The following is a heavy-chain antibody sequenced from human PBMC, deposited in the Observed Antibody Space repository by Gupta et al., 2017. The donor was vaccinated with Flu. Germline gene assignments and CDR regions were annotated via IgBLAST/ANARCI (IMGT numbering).Heavy chain of an antibody. D-gene: IGHD2-2*01. V-gene: IGHV3-48*03. CDR1: EFTFSNYE. J-gene: IGHJ6*04. CDR2: ISSRGSTI. Sequence: EVQLVESGGGLVQPGGSLRLSCAASEFTFSNYEMNWVRQAPAKGLEWVSYISSRGSTIYYADSVKGRFTISRDNAKNSLYLQMNSLRAEDTAIYYCVRHTLYARMDVWGTGTTVTVST. CDR3: VRHTLYARMDV.